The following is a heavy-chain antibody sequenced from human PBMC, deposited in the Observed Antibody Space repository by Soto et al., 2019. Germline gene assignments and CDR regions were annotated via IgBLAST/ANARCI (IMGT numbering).Heavy chain of an antibody. V-gene: IGHV4-61*05. J-gene: IGHJ2*01. CDR2: IYYNGNT. CDR1: GGSISSSSYY. Sequence: PSETLSLTCTVSGGSISSSSYYWGWIRQPPGKGLEWIGYIYYNGNTNYNPSLKSRVTISVDTSKNQFSLKLNSVTAADTAVYYCARGNWYFDLWGRGTLVTVSS. CDR3: ARGNWYFDL.